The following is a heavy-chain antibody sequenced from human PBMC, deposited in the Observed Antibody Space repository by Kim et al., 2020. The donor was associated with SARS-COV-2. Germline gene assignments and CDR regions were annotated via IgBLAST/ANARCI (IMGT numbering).Heavy chain of an antibody. CDR2: IYPGDSDT. V-gene: IGHV5-51*01. J-gene: IGHJ5*02. CDR1: GYSFTSYW. CDR3: ARRDCSSTSCHTGWFDP. D-gene: IGHD2-2*01. Sequence: GESLKISCKGSGYSFTSYWIGWVRQMPGKGLEWMGIIYPGDSDTRYSPSFQGQVTISADKSISTAYLQWSSLKASDTAMYYCARRDCSSTSCHTGWFDPRGQGTLVTVSS.